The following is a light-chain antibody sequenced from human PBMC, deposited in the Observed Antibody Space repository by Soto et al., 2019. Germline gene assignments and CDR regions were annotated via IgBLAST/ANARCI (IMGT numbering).Light chain of an antibody. CDR3: QQRGSWPVT. CDR1: QSVSSY. CDR2: DAS. Sequence: IVLTQSPATVSLSPGERATLSCRASQSVSSYLAWYQQKAGQAPRLLIYDASNRATGIPARFSGSGSGTDFILTISSLEPEDFAVYYCQQRGSWPVTFGGGTKVDIK. V-gene: IGKV3-11*01. J-gene: IGKJ4*01.